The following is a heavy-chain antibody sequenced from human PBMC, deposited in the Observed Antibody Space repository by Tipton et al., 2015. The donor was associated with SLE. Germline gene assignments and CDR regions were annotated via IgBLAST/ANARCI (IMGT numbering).Heavy chain of an antibody. Sequence: TLSLTCDVSGNDISRGTYWAWIRQPPGKGLEWIGSIFQSGSARYNPSLKSRASISVDTSKNQLSLRLTSVTAADTAVYYCATEWYSSTSFDYWGQGTLVTVSS. CDR3: ATEWYSSTSFDY. D-gene: IGHD6-13*01. CDR1: GNDISRGTY. CDR2: IFQSGSA. J-gene: IGHJ4*02. V-gene: IGHV4-38-2*01.